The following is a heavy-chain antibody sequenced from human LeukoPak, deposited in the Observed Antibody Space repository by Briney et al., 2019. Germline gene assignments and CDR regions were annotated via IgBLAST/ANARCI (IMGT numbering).Heavy chain of an antibody. CDR1: GFTFSSYA. J-gene: IGHJ4*02. D-gene: IGHD4-17*01. Sequence: PGGSLRLSCAASGFTFSSYAMSWVRQAPGKGLEWISAISGSGGSTYYADSVKGRFTISRDNSKNTLYLQMNSLRAEDTAVYYCAKVLYGDYVFFDYWGQGTLVTVSS. V-gene: IGHV3-23*01. CDR3: AKVLYGDYVFFDY. CDR2: ISGSGGST.